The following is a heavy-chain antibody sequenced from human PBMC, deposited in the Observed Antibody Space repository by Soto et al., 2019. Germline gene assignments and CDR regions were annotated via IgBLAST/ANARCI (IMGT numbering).Heavy chain of an antibody. D-gene: IGHD2-21*02. V-gene: IGHV3-30*18. J-gene: IGHJ4*02. CDR1: GFTFSKFG. CDR3: AKDRRKWGDSPFEK. Sequence: QVQLVESGGGVVQPGRSLRLSCAASGFTFSKFGMHWLRQAPGRGLEWVAGISNDGSDEYYVDSVKGRFNISRDNSKITLSLQMNSLRFEDTAVYFCAKDRRKWGDSPFEKWGKGTLVTVSS. CDR2: ISNDGSDE.